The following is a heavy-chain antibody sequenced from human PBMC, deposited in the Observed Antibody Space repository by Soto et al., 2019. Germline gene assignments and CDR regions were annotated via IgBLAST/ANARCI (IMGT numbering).Heavy chain of an antibody. V-gene: IGHV1-69*01. J-gene: IGHJ4*02. Sequence: QVQLVQSGAEVKQPGSSVKVSCKASGGTFSSHAISWVRQAPGQGLEWMGGINPVFRTPNYAQKFQDRVTITADESTSTTYMFLGSLRSEDTAIYYCARSKRYTYGHYFDYWGQGTLVTVSS. D-gene: IGHD5-18*01. CDR3: ARSKRYTYGHYFDY. CDR1: GGTFSSHA. CDR2: INPVFRTP.